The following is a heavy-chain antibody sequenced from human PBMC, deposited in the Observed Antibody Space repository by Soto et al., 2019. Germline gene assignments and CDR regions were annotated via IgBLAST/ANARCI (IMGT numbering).Heavy chain of an antibody. CDR3: ARPDSSRGVRGVYGGMDV. V-gene: IGHV5-51*01. J-gene: IGHJ6*02. Sequence: GESLKISCQASGYSFTSYWIGWVRQMPGKGLEWMGIIYPGDSDTRYSPSFQGQVTISADKSISTAYLQWSSLKASDTAMYYCARPDSSRGVRGVYGGMDVWGQGTTVTVSS. D-gene: IGHD3-10*01. CDR2: IYPGDSDT. CDR1: GYSFTSYW.